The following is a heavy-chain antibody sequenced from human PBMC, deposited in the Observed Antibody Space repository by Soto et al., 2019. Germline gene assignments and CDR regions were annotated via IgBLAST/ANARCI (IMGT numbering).Heavy chain of an antibody. CDR1: GFTFSSYW. J-gene: IGHJ6*03. V-gene: IGHV3-7*01. Sequence: GGSLRLSCAASGFTFSSYWMSWVRQAPGKGLEWVANIKQDGSEKYYVDSVKGRFTISRDNAKNSLYLQMNSLRAEDTAVYYCARDQALRFSYYMDVWGKGTTVTVSS. CDR2: IKQDGSEK. CDR3: ARDQALRFSYYMDV. D-gene: IGHD3-3*01.